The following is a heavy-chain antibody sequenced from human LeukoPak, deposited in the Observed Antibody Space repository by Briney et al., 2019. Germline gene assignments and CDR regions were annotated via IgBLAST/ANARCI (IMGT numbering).Heavy chain of an antibody. CDR3: AKDRTWGLDY. V-gene: IGHV3-23*01. J-gene: IGHJ4*02. CDR2: ISGNGGTT. CDR1: GFAFNTYG. D-gene: IGHD7-27*01. Sequence: GGSLRLSCAASGFAFNTYGMSWVRQAPGKGLEWVSAISGNGGTTYYSDSVKGRLTISRDNSKNTLYLQINRLRAEDTAVYYCAKDRTWGLDYWGQGTLVTVSS.